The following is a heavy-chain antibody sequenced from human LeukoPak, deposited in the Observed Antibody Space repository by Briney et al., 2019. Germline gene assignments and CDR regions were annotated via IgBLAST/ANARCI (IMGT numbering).Heavy chain of an antibody. D-gene: IGHD5-12*01. Sequence: GGSLRLSCAASGFVFHIYAMTWVRQAPGKGLEWVSFITGTGNNAYYADSVRGRFTISRDNSKNTLFLQMDSLGADDTAIYYCAKGGYNWIPLEDWGRGTLVTVSS. V-gene: IGHV3-23*01. CDR1: GFVFHIYA. J-gene: IGHJ4*02. CDR2: ITGTGNNA. CDR3: AKGGYNWIPLED.